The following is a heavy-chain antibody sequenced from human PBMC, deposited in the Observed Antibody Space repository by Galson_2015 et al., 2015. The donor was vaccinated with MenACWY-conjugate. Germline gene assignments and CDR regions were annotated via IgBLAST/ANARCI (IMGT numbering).Heavy chain of an antibody. CDR2: ITRDGSTN. D-gene: IGHD1-7*01. Sequence: SLRLSCAASGFTFSSYWMSWVRQAPMKGLEWVAYITRDGSTNFYVDSVKGRFTVSRDNAKNSLYLQMNNLRAEDTAVYYCARMSGTTNLYYGMDVWGQGTTVIVSS. J-gene: IGHJ6*02. V-gene: IGHV3-7*03. CDR1: GFTFSSYW. CDR3: ARMSGTTNLYYGMDV.